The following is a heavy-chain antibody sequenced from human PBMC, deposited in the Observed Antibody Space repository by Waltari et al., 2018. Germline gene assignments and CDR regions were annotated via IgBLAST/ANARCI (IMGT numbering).Heavy chain of an antibody. D-gene: IGHD6-13*01. CDR2: FDPEEGET. CDR1: GYTLTELS. V-gene: IGHV1-24*01. CDR3: ATVGSSSWYGDYGMDV. J-gene: IGHJ6*02. Sequence: QVQLVQSGAEVKKPGASVKVSCKVSGYTLTELSMHWVRQAPGKGLEWMGGFDPEEGETIYAKKFQGRVTMTDDTSQDTAYRELSSLRSEDTAVYYCATVGSSSWYGDYGMDVWGQGTTVTVSS.